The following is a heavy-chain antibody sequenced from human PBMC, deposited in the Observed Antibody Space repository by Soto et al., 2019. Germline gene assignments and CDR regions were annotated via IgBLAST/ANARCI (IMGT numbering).Heavy chain of an antibody. CDR1: GYTFTNYA. V-gene: IGHV1-3*01. CDR3: AILRYFGEGMGFDP. CDR2: INAGNGNA. Sequence: QVQLVQSGAEVKKPGASVKASCKASGYTFTNYAMHWVRQAPGQRLEWMGWINAGNGNAKYSQKFQGRVTITRDTSASTDYMELSSLRSEDTAVYSCAILRYFGEGMGFDPWGQGTLVTVSS. J-gene: IGHJ5*02. D-gene: IGHD3-9*01.